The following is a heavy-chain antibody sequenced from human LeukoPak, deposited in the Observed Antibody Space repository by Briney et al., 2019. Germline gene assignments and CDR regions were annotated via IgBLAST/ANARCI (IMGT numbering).Heavy chain of an antibody. J-gene: IGHJ5*02. Sequence: ETLXLTCAVYGGSFSDYFWRWIRQPPGKGLEWVGEINHSGSTTVSPSLKSGLTISVDTSKNHISLKLTSVTAADTAIYYCARGDRLENQRLARFDPRGQGTLVTVSS. CDR1: GGSFSDYF. CDR3: ARGDRLENQRLARFDP. V-gene: IGHV4-34*01. D-gene: IGHD6-19*01. CDR2: INHSGST.